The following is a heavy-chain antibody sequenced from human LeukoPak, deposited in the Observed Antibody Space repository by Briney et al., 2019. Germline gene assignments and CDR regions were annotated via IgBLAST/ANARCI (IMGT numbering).Heavy chain of an antibody. CDR1: GGTFSSYA. Sequence: SVKVSCKASGGTFSSYAISWVRQAPGQGREWMGRIIPILGIANYAQRFQGRVTITADKSTSTAYMELSSLRSEDTAVYYCASPGYPTYYYYGMDVWGQGTTVTVSS. D-gene: IGHD3-16*02. J-gene: IGHJ6*02. CDR3: ASPGYPTYYYYGMDV. V-gene: IGHV1-69*04. CDR2: IIPILGIA.